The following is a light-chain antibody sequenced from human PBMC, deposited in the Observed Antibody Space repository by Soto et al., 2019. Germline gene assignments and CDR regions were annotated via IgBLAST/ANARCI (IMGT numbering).Light chain of an antibody. CDR3: QQRSNWPKT. V-gene: IGKV3-11*01. J-gene: IGKJ2*01. CDR1: QSVSSY. CDR2: DAS. Sequence: EIVLTQSPATLSLSPGERATLSCRASQSVSSYLAWYQQKPGQAPRLLIYDASNRATGIPARFSGSGSGTDFTLTISSLEPEDFEFYYCQQRSNWPKTFGQGTKLEIK.